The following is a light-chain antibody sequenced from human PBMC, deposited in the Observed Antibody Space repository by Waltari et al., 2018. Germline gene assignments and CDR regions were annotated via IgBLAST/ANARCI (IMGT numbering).Light chain of an antibody. Sequence: DIQMTQSPSSLSASVGDRVTITCQASQDISNYLNWYQQKPGKAPKLLIYDASNLETGVPSRFSESGSGTDFTFTISSLQPEDIATYYCQQYDNLPPKVTFGGGTKVEIK. V-gene: IGKV1-33*01. CDR2: DAS. CDR3: QQYDNLPPKVT. CDR1: QDISNY. J-gene: IGKJ4*01.